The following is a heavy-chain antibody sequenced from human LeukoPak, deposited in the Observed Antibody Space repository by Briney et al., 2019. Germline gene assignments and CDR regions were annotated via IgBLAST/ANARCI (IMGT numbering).Heavy chain of an antibody. CDR3: ARYTGSFVDY. CDR1: GFGFNNYY. Sequence: GGSLRLSCTASGFGFNNYYMNWVRQAPGKGLEWVSHISSTSGTIHYADSVKGRFTISRDNAKNSLYLQMNSLRDEDTAVYYCARYTGSFVDYWGQGTLVTVSS. CDR2: ISSTSGTI. J-gene: IGHJ4*02. D-gene: IGHD1-1*01. V-gene: IGHV3-48*02.